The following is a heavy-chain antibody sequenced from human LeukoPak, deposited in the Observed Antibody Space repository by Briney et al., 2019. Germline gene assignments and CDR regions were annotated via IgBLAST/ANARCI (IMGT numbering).Heavy chain of an antibody. J-gene: IGHJ5*02. CDR3: ARQTTSGYPWFDP. Sequence: GASVKVSCKASGGTFSSYAISWVRQAPGQGLEWMGGIIPIFGTANYAQKFQGRVTITADESTSTAYMELSSLRSEDTAVYYCARQTTSGYPWFDPWGQGTLVTVSS. D-gene: IGHD5-12*01. CDR2: IIPIFGTA. CDR1: GGTFSSYA. V-gene: IGHV1-69*13.